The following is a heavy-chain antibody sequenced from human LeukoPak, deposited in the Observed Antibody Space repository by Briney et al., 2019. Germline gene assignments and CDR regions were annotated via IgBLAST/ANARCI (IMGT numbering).Heavy chain of an antibody. CDR3: ARVGYDSSGYHPLLFGGSRRFDY. V-gene: IGHV3-20*04. J-gene: IGHJ4*02. CDR2: INWNGGST. Sequence: GGSLRLSCAASGFTFDDYGMSRVRQAPGKGLEWVSGINWNGGSTGYADSVKGRFTISRDNAKNSLYLQMNSLRAEDTALYYCARVGYDSSGYHPLLFGGSRRFDYWGQGTLVTVSS. CDR1: GFTFDDYG. D-gene: IGHD3-22*01.